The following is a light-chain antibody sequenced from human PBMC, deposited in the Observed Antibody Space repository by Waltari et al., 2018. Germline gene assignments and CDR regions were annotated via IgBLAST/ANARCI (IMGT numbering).Light chain of an antibody. Sequence: QSVLTQPPSVSAAAGQRVTISCSGSDSNIGANYVSWYQQLPGTAPKLLIYDNFKRLSGIPDRVSGSKSGTSGTLAITGLQTGDEAIYFCGTWDNALNFARVFGGGTKLTVL. V-gene: IGLV1-51*01. CDR1: DSNIGANY. CDR3: GTWDNALNFARV. CDR2: DNF. J-gene: IGLJ2*01.